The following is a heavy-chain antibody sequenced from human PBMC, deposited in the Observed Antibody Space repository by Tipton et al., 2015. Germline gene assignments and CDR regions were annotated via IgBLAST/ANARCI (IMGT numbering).Heavy chain of an antibody. CDR2: IYYTGST. D-gene: IGHD2-21*01. CDR3: AILFVDYDY. CDR1: GDSISTGRHS. J-gene: IGHJ4*02. Sequence: TLSLTCTVSGDSISTGRHSWDWIRQPPGKGLEWIGNIYYTGSTYYNPSLKSRITISVDTSKNQFSLKLSSVTAADTAVYYCAILFVDYDYWGQGTLVTVSS. V-gene: IGHV4-39*01.